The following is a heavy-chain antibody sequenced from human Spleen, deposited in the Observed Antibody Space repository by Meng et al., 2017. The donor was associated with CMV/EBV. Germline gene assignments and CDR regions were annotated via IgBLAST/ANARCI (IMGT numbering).Heavy chain of an antibody. CDR3: ARVWTGDGIGYCSGGSCYSGDYYYGMDV. CDR2: INPSGGT. CDR1: GYTFTDYY. J-gene: IGHJ6*02. V-gene: IGHV1-2*02. D-gene: IGHD2-15*01. Sequence: ASVKVSCKPSGYTFTDYYIHWVRQAPGQGLEWMGWINPSGGTNYAQKFQGRVTMTRDPSISTAFMELSRLRSDDTAVYYCARVWTGDGIGYCSGGSCYSGDYYYGMDVWGQGTTVTVSS.